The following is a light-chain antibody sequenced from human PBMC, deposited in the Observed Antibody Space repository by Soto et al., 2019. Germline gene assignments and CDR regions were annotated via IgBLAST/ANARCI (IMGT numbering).Light chain of an antibody. V-gene: IGKV3-20*01. Sequence: EIVLTQSPGTLSLSPGERATLSCRASQSVSSSYLAWYQQKPGQTPRLLIYCASSRATGIPDRFSGSGSGTDFPLNISRLETEDFAVYYYPQYCSSPGTFGHGTKVDIK. CDR1: QSVSSSY. CDR3: PQYCSSPGT. J-gene: IGKJ1*01. CDR2: CAS.